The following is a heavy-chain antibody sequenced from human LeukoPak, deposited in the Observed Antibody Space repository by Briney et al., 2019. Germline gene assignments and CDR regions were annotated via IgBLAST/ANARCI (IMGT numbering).Heavy chain of an antibody. CDR3: ARTRGAAGDYYDSSGYYGY. J-gene: IGHJ4*02. V-gene: IGHV4-38-2*02. CDR2: IYHSGST. D-gene: IGHD3-22*01. Sequence: PSETLSLTCTVSGYSISSGYYWGWIRQPPGKGLEWIGSIYHSGSTYYNPSLKSRVTISVDTSKNQFSLKLSSVTAADTAVYHCARTRGAAGDYYDSSGYYGYWGQGTLVTVSS. CDR1: GYSISSGYY.